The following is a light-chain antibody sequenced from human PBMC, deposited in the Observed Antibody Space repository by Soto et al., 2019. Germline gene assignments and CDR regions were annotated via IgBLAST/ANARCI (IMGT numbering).Light chain of an antibody. Sequence: EIVLTQSPATLSLSPGERATLSCRASQSVSSYLAWYQQKPGQAHRLLIYDASNRATGIPARFSGSGSVTDFTLTISSIEHEDFAVYYCQQRSNWLLTFGGGNTVEIK. J-gene: IGKJ4*01. CDR2: DAS. V-gene: IGKV3-11*01. CDR3: QQRSNWLLT. CDR1: QSVSSY.